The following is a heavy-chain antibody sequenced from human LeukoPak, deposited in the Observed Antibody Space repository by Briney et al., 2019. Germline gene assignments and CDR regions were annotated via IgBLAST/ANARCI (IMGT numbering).Heavy chain of an antibody. Sequence: GGSLRLSCAASGFTFSSFAMNWVRQAPGKGLEWVSTMSGDATNTYYADSVKGRFTISRDNSKTTLFLQMNSLRSEDTAVYYCAKRTSGSSWYSSDSWGQGTPVTVSS. CDR1: GFTFSSFA. J-gene: IGHJ4*02. CDR3: AKRTSGSSWYSSDS. CDR2: MSGDATNT. D-gene: IGHD6-13*01. V-gene: IGHV3-23*01.